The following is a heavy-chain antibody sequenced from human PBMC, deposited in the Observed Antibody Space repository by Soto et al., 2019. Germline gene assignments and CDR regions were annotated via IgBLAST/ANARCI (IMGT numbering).Heavy chain of an antibody. D-gene: IGHD4-17*01. V-gene: IGHV1-69*06. CDR1: GGAFSNYA. CDR2: IIPISGAV. Sequence: QVQLVQSGAEVKKAGSSVKVSCKASGGAFSNYAISWVRQAPGQGLEWMGGIIPISGAVRHAQKFQGRVKILADKSTSAVYVELTSLRSEDTAMYYCSRDIHYVGTLLMGYGMDVWCQGTTVTVSS. CDR3: SRDIHYVGTLLMGYGMDV. J-gene: IGHJ6*02.